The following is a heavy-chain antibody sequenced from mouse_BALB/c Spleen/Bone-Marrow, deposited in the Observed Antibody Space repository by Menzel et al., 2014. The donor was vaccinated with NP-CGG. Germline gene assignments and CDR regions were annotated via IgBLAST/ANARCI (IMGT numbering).Heavy chain of an antibody. CDR3: ARDYYGSSYFDY. D-gene: IGHD1-1*01. J-gene: IGHJ2*01. CDR2: IWAGGST. V-gene: IGHV2-9*02. Sequence: VKLVESGPGLVAPSQSLSITCTVSGFSLTSYGVHWVRQPPGKGLEWLGEIWAGGSTNYNPALMSRLCISKDNTKSQVFLRMNSLQTDDTAVYYCARDYYGSSYFDYWGQGTTLTVSS. CDR1: GFSLTSYG.